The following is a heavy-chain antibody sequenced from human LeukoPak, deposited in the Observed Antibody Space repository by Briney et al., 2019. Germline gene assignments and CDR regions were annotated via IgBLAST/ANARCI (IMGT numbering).Heavy chain of an antibody. CDR1: GFTFSSYS. Sequence: GGSLRLSCVASGFTFSSYSMNWVRQAPGKGLEWVSFISSSSSYIYYADSVKGRFTISRDNAKNSLYVQMNSLRAEDTAVYYCARAHNWKYGSFDFWGQGTLVTVSS. V-gene: IGHV3-21*01. D-gene: IGHD1-7*01. J-gene: IGHJ4*02. CDR2: ISSSSSYI. CDR3: ARAHNWKYGSFDF.